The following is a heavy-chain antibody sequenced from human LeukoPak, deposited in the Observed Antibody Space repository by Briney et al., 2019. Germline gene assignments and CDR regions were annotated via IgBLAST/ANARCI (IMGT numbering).Heavy chain of an antibody. Sequence: GESLKISCKGSGYTFTNNWIGWVRQMPGKGLEWMGIINPADSDTRYSPSFQGRVTISADKSITTAYLQWTSLKASDTAIYYCAKTLGARYYFDSWGQGTLVTVFS. CDR2: INPADSDT. CDR3: AKTLGARYYFDS. V-gene: IGHV5-51*01. D-gene: IGHD1-14*01. CDR1: GYTFTNNW. J-gene: IGHJ4*02.